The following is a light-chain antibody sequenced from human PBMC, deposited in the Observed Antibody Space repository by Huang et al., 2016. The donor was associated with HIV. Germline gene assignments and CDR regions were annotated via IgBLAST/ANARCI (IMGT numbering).Light chain of an antibody. V-gene: IGKV4-1*01. CDR3: QQYYSTPLT. CDR2: WAT. J-gene: IGKJ4*01. Sequence: DIVMTQSPDSLAVPLGERANIKCRSSQSVFSTSKKKNDVVWYQQKPGQAPKLLIYWATTRESGVPDRFSGGGSETDFTLTISSVQAEDVAVYYCQQYYSTPLTFGGGTRVEI. CDR1: QSVFSTSKKKND.